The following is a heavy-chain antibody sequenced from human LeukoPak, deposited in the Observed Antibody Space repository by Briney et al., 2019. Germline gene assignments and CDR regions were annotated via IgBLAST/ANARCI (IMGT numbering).Heavy chain of an antibody. CDR2: VYYGGST. V-gene: IGHV3-53*01. D-gene: IGHD2-15*01. Sequence: PGGSLRLPCAASGFTVSTNYMNWVRQAPGKGLEWVSVVYYGGSTYYADSVKGRFTISRDNSKNTLYLQMNSLRAEDTAVYYCASPGYCSGSICYSGYFQHWGQGTLVTVSS. CDR1: GFTVSTNY. J-gene: IGHJ1*01. CDR3: ASPGYCSGSICYSGYFQH.